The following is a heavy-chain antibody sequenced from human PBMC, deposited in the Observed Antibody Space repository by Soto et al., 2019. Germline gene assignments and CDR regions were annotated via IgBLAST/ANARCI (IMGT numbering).Heavy chain of an antibody. CDR2: IYYSGST. J-gene: IGHJ5*02. Sequence: TLSLTCTVAGGSISSGDYYWSWIRQPPGTGLEWIGYIYYSGSTYYHPSLKSRVTISVDTSKNQFSLKLSSVTAADTAVYYCARAGVQNWFDPWGQGTLVTVSS. V-gene: IGHV4-30-4*01. CDR3: ARAGVQNWFDP. D-gene: IGHD3-10*01. CDR1: GGSISSGDYY.